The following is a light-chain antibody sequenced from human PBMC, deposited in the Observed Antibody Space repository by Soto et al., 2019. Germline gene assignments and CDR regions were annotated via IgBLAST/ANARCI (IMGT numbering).Light chain of an antibody. CDR3: QHLNSYPLT. Sequence: DIQLTQSPSFLSASVGDRVTITCRASQGSSSYLAWYQQKPGKAPKLLIYAASTLQSGVPSRFSGSGSGTEFTLTISSLQPGDFATYYCQHLNSYPLTFGGGTKVEIK. J-gene: IGKJ4*01. V-gene: IGKV1-9*01. CDR1: QGSSSY. CDR2: AAS.